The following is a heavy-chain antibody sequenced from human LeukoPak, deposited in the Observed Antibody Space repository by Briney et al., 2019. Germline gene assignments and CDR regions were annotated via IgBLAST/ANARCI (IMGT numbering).Heavy chain of an antibody. CDR1: GFTFSSYW. V-gene: IGHV3-7*03. CDR2: INHNVN. J-gene: IGHJ4*02. D-gene: IGHD6-19*01. CDR3: AKDNRRHYTSGPNPDSLH. Sequence: GGSLRLSCAASGFTFSSYWMNWARQAPGKGLEWVASINHNVNYYVDSVKGRFTISRDNAKNSLYLQMNSLRVEDTAFYYCAKDNRRHYTSGPNPDSLHWGQGALVTVSS.